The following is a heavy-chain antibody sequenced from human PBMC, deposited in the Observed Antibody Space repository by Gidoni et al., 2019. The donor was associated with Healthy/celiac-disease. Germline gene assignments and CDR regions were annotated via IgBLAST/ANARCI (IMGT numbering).Heavy chain of an antibody. CDR2: IYYSGST. D-gene: IGHD3-3*01. CDR3: AREPDRSGYYPYWFDP. CDR1: GGSISSYY. V-gene: IGHV4-59*01. Sequence: QVQLQESGPGLVKPTEPLSLTSTVSGGSISSYYWSWIRQPPGKGLEWIGYIYYSGSTNYTPSLKSRVTISVDTSKNQFSLKLSSVTAADTAVYYCAREPDRSGYYPYWFDPWGQGTLVTVSS. J-gene: IGHJ5*02.